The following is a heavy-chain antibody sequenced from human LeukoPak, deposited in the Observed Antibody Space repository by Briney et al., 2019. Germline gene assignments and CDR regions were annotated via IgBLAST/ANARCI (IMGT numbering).Heavy chain of an antibody. D-gene: IGHD2-21*02. CDR1: GYTFNGHY. CDR2: MNPNSGGT. V-gene: IGHV1-2*02. J-gene: IGHJ3*02. CDR3: ARERAYCAGDCYSNDAFDI. Sequence: ASVKVSCKASGYTFNGHYIHWVRQAPGQGLEWMGWMNPNSGGTNYAQKFQGRVTMTRDTSISTAYMELSRLRSDDTAVYYCARERAYCAGDCYSNDAFDIWGQGTMVTVSS.